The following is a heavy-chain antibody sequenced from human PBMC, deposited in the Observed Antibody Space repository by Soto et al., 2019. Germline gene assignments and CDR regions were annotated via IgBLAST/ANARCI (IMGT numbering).Heavy chain of an antibody. CDR3: ARLPKGSLVTA. CDR2: ISSSSDNI. CDR1: GFRFSDHS. J-gene: IGHJ4*02. D-gene: IGHD2-21*02. V-gene: IGHV3-48*02. Sequence: GGSRRLSCVASGFRFSDHSMTWVRQSPGKGLQWIAYISSSSDNIYYAESVRGRFTVSRDNAENALFLQMNSLRDDDTATYYCARLPKGSLVTAWGQGTRVTVSS.